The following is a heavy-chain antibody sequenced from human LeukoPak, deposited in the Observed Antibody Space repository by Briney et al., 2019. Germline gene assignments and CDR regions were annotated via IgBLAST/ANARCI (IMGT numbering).Heavy chain of an antibody. V-gene: IGHV3-23*01. CDR3: AKQGRDWLRDYYYYMDV. CDR1: GFTFSSYA. Sequence: GGSLRLSCAASGFTFSSYAMSWVRQAPGKGLEWISAISGSGGSTYYADSVKGRFTISRDNSKNTLYLQMNSLRAEDTAVYYCAKQGRDWLRDYYYYMDVWGKGTTVTISS. J-gene: IGHJ6*03. CDR2: ISGSGGST. D-gene: IGHD3-9*01.